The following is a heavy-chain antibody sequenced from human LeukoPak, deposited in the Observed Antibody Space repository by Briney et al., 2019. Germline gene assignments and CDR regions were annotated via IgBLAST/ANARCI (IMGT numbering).Heavy chain of an antibody. CDR3: ARVLVVRAPLKYSSGWTGYYYGMDV. CDR1: GGSFSGYY. J-gene: IGHJ6*02. CDR2: INHSGST. Sequence: PSETLSLTCTVYGGSFSGYYWSWIRQPPGKGLEWIGEINHSGSTNYSPSLKSRVTISVDTSKNQFSLKLSSVTAADTAVYYCARVLVVRAPLKYSSGWTGYYYGMDVWGQGTTVTVSS. D-gene: IGHD6-25*01. V-gene: IGHV4-34*01.